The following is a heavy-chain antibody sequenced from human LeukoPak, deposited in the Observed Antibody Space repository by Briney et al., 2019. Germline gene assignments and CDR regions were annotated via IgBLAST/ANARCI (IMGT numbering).Heavy chain of an antibody. CDR1: GGSVSSGSYY. V-gene: IGHV4-61*01. J-gene: IGHJ4*02. Sequence: PSETLSLTCTVSGGSVSSGSYYWSWIRQPPGKGLEWIVYIYYSGSTNYNPSLKTRVTISVDTSKNQFSLKLSSVTAADTAVYYCASSEMATVEYYFDQWGQGTLVTVSS. CDR3: ASSEMATVEYYFDQ. CDR2: IYYSGST. D-gene: IGHD5-24*01.